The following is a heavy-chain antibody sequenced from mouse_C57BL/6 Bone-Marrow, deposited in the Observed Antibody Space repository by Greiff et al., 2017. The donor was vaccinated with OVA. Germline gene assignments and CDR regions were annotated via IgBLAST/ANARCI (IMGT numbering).Heavy chain of an antibody. CDR3: ARWPWYFDV. CDR2: IYPGDGDT. V-gene: IGHV1-82*01. Sequence: QVQLKQSGPELVKPGASVKISCKASGYAFSSSWMNWVKQRPGKGLEWIGRIYPGDGDTNYNGKFKGKATLTADKSSSTAYMQLSSLTSDDSAVYFCARWPWYFDVWGTGTTVTVSS. CDR1: GYAFSSSW. J-gene: IGHJ1*03.